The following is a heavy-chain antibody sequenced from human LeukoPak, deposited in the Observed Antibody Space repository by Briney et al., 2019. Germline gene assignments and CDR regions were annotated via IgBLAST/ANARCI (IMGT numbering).Heavy chain of an antibody. CDR1: GFIFSNYV. V-gene: IGHV3-30*03. J-gene: IGHJ4*02. D-gene: IGHD3-10*01. CDR2: SLYDGTKE. CDR3: ARGGESRLLWFRESPDF. Sequence: GKSLRLSCTASGFIFSNYVMHWVRQAPGKGLEWVALSLYDGTKESYADSVKGRFTVSRDNSRNTFFLQMDSLRPEDTAVYYCARGGESRLLWFRESPDFWGQGTRVTVSS.